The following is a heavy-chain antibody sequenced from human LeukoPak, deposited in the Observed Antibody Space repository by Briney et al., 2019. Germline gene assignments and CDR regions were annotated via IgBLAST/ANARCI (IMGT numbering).Heavy chain of an antibody. Sequence: GGSLRLSCAASGFTVFNYWMSWVRQAPGKGLECVSYISSSGNTTYHADSVKGRFTISRDNAKNSLYLQMSSLRAEDTAVYYCARDGGSSWYFDYWGQGTLVTVSS. CDR3: ARDGGSSWYFDY. V-gene: IGHV3-11*04. D-gene: IGHD6-13*01. CDR1: GFTVFNYW. CDR2: ISSSGNTT. J-gene: IGHJ4*02.